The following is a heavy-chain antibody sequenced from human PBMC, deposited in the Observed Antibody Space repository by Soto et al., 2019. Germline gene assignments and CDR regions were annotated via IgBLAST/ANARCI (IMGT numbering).Heavy chain of an antibody. CDR2: ISAYNGNT. Sequence: ASVKVSCKASGYAFTSYGFSWVRQAPGQGLEWMGWISAYNGNTNYAQKLQGRVTMTTDTSTSTAYMELRSLRSDDTAVYYCARSVGLRHAMDVWGQGNTVTVSS. CDR1: GYAFTSYG. CDR3: ARSVGLRHAMDV. J-gene: IGHJ6*02. V-gene: IGHV1-18*04. D-gene: IGHD1-26*01.